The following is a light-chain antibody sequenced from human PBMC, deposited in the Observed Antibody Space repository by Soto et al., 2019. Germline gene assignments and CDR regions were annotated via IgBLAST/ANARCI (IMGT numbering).Light chain of an antibody. V-gene: IGKV3-15*01. CDR2: GAS. CDR3: QQYTNWWT. J-gene: IGKJ1*01. Sequence: EIVMTQSPATLSVSPGERATLSCRASQSVSNNLAWYQKKPGQALRLLIYGASTRATGIPARFSGSGSGTEFTLTISSLQSEDFAVYYCQQYTNWWTFGQGTRVEIK. CDR1: QSVSNN.